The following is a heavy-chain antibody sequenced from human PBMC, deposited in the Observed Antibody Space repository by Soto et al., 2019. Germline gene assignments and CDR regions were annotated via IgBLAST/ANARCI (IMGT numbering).Heavy chain of an antibody. CDR1: GGSISSYY. D-gene: IGHD3-10*01. Sequence: QVQVHESGPGLVKPSETLSLTCTVSGGSISSYYCSWIRQAAGKGLEWIGRIDTSGTTNYNPALKSRVTMSLDASKNQFSLNLSSVTAADTAVYYCARGPRGYVYYHGMDVWGQGTTVTVSS. CDR3: ARGPRGYVYYHGMDV. CDR2: IDTSGTT. J-gene: IGHJ6*02. V-gene: IGHV4-4*07.